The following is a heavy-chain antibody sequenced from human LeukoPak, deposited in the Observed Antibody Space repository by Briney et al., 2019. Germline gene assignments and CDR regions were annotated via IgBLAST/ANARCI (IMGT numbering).Heavy chain of an antibody. J-gene: IGHJ4*02. CDR2: IYPGDSDT. V-gene: IGHV5-51*01. D-gene: IGHD3-10*01. Sequence: GESLKISCKGSGYSFTSYWIGWVRQMPGKGLEGMGIIYPGDSDTRYSPSFHGQVTISADKSTSTAYLQGSSLKASDTAMYYCARQIDGSGSYYKADYWGQGTLVTVSS. CDR1: GYSFTSYW. CDR3: ARQIDGSGSYYKADY.